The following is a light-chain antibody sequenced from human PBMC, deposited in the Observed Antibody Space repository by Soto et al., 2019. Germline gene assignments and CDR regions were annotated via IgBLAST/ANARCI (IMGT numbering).Light chain of an antibody. CDR1: QSISSTY. CDR3: QQYFASSWT. V-gene: IGKV3-20*01. Sequence: EIVLTQSPGTLSLSPGERDTLSCRASQSISSTYLAWYRQKPGQPPRLLIYAASSRATGIPDRFSGSGSGTDFTLTISRLEPEDFAVYYCQQYFASSWTFGQGTKVDIK. J-gene: IGKJ1*01. CDR2: AAS.